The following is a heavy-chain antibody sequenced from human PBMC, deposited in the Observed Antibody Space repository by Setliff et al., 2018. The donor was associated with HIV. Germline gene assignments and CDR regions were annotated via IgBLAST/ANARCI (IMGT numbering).Heavy chain of an antibody. CDR1: GYTFTTYA. V-gene: IGHV1-3*01. Sequence: GASVKVSCKASGYTFTTYALHWVRQAPGQRLEWMGWINAGNGNAKYSQKFQGRVTITRDTSASTAYMELSSLTSEDTAVYYCARVACSGGSCYSYFQHWGQGTLVTVSS. CDR2: INAGNGNA. D-gene: IGHD2-15*01. J-gene: IGHJ1*01. CDR3: ARVACSGGSCYSYFQH.